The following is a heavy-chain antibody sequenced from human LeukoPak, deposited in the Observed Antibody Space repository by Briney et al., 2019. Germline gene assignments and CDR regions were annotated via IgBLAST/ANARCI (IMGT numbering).Heavy chain of an antibody. CDR3: ARDSTPHPAAGDY. V-gene: IGHV1-69*13. J-gene: IGHJ4*02. Sequence: GASVKVSCKASGGTFSSYAISWVRQAPGQGLEWMGGIIPIFGTANYAQKFQGRVTITADESTSTAYMELSSLRSEDTAVYYCARDSTPHPAAGDYWGQGTLVTVSS. D-gene: IGHD6-13*01. CDR1: GGTFSSYA. CDR2: IIPIFGTA.